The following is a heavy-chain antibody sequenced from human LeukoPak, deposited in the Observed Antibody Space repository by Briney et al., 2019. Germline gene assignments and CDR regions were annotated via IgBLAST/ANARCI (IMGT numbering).Heavy chain of an antibody. V-gene: IGHV3-48*01. CDR3: ARGRTTGSDY. Sequence: GSLRLSCAASGFTFSSYSMNWVRQAPGKGLEWVSYISSSSSTIYYADSVKGRFTISRDNAKNSLYLQMNSLRAEDTAVYYCARGRTTGSDYWGQGTLVTVSS. CDR1: GFTFSSYS. CDR2: ISSSSSTI. J-gene: IGHJ4*02. D-gene: IGHD4-17*01.